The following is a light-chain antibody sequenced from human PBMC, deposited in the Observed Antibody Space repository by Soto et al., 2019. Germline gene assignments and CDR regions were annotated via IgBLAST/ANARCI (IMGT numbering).Light chain of an antibody. V-gene: IGKV1-5*01. J-gene: IGKJ1*01. CDR1: QSISGW. CDR3: QQYNTYE. CDR2: DAS. Sequence: IQLTQSPSSLSASVGDRVTVTCRASQSISGWLAWYQQKPGRAPELLIYDASTLKSGVPTRFSGSGSVTAFTLTISDLQPDDFATYYCQQYNTYEFGQGTKVDIK.